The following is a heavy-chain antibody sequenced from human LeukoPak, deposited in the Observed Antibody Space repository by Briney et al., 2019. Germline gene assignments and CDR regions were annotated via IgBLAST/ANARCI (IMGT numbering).Heavy chain of an antibody. CDR1: GFTFSTYE. J-gene: IGHJ4*02. V-gene: IGHV3-15*01. Sequence: PGGSLRLSCAAYGFTFSTYEMNWVRQAPGKGLEWVGRIKSKTDGGTTDYAAPVKGRFTISRDDSKNTLYLQMNSLKTEDTAVYYCTTSFLYYDYVWGSYRFWGQGTLVTVSS. CDR2: IKSKTDGGTT. D-gene: IGHD3-16*02. CDR3: TTSFLYYDYVWGSYRF.